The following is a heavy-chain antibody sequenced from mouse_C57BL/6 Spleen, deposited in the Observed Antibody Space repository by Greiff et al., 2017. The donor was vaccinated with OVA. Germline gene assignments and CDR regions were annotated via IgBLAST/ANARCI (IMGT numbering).Heavy chain of an antibody. J-gene: IGHJ1*03. V-gene: IGHV2-2*01. Sequence: VQVVESGPGLVQPSQSLSITCTVSGFALTSYGVHWVRQSPGKGLEWLGVIWSGGSTDYNAAFISRLSISKDNSKSQVFFKMNSLQADDTAIYYCARSYDYDSYWYFDVWGTGTTVTVSS. CDR2: IWSGGST. CDR3: ARSYDYDSYWYFDV. D-gene: IGHD2-4*01. CDR1: GFALTSYG.